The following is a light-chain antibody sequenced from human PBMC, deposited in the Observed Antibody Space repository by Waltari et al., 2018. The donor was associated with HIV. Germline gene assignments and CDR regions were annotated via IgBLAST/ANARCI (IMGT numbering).Light chain of an antibody. V-gene: IGKV1-39*01. J-gene: IGKJ1*01. Sequence: DIQMTQSPSSLSASVGDRVTIPCRASQSISSYLNWYQQKPGKVPKLLIYTASSLQSGVPSRFSGSGSGTDFTLTISSLQPEDFATYYCQQSYSTPRTFGQGTKVEI. CDR1: QSISSY. CDR3: QQSYSTPRT. CDR2: TAS.